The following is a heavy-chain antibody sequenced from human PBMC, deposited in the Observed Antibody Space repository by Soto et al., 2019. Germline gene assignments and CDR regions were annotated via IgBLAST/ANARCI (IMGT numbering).Heavy chain of an antibody. Sequence: GGSLRPSCAASGFTFSGYGMHWVRQAPGKGLEWVAVIWYDGTNKYYVDSVKGRFTISKHNSKNTLYLQMNSLRAEDTAIYYCARGSGDQTSRWTDAFDIWGQGTMVTVSS. CDR1: GFTFSGYG. V-gene: IGHV3-33*01. D-gene: IGHD6-13*01. CDR3: ARGSGDQTSRWTDAFDI. CDR2: IWYDGTNK. J-gene: IGHJ3*02.